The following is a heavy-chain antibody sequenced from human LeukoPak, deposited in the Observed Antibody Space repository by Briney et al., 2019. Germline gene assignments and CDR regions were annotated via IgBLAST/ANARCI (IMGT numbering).Heavy chain of an antibody. CDR2: INPSGGST. V-gene: IGHV1-46*01. Sequence: ASVKVSCKASGYTFTSYYMHWVRQAPGQGLEWMGIINPSGGSTSYAQKFQGRVAMTRDTSTSTVYMELSSLRSEDTAVYYCARDGSSWLVDYWGQGTLVTVSS. CDR1: GYTFTSYY. J-gene: IGHJ4*02. D-gene: IGHD6-13*01. CDR3: ARDGSSWLVDY.